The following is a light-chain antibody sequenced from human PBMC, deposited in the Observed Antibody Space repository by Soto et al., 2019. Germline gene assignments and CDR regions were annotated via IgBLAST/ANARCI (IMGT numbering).Light chain of an antibody. Sequence: DIQVTQPPSSLSASVGDRVTITCRASQSISRYLNWYQQKPGQAPKLLIYAASYLQSGVPSRFSGSGPGTDFTLTISCLQSEDFATYYCQQYYSFPRTFGQGTKVDIK. CDR2: AAS. CDR1: QSISRY. CDR3: QQYYSFPRT. V-gene: IGKV1-39*01. J-gene: IGKJ1*01.